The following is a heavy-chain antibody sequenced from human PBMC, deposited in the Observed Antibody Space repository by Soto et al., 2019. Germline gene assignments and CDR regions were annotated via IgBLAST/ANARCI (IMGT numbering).Heavy chain of an antibody. Sequence: QVQLVESGGGVVQPGRSLRLSCAASGFTFSSYGMHWVRQAPGKGLEWVAVIWYDGSNKYYADSVKGRFTISRDNSKNTPYLQMNSLRAEDTAVYYCARGLGSSDTTPYYWGQGTLVTVSS. J-gene: IGHJ4*02. V-gene: IGHV3-33*01. CDR1: GFTFSSYG. CDR2: IWYDGSNK. CDR3: ARGLGSSDTTPYY. D-gene: IGHD2-2*01.